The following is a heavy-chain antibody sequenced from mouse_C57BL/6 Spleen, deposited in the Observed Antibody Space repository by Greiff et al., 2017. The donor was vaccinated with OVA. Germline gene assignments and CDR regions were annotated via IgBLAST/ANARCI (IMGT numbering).Heavy chain of an antibody. CDR1: GYTFTDYY. D-gene: IGHD2-3*01. CDR2: INPNNGGT. CDR3: AGYDGYYYFDY. V-gene: IGHV1-26*01. Sequence: EVQLQQSGPELVKPGASVKISCKASGYTFTDYYMNWVKQSHGKSLEWIGDINPNNGGTSYNQKFKGKATLTVAKSSSTAYMELRSLTSEDSAVYYCAGYDGYYYFDYWGQGTTLTVSS. J-gene: IGHJ2*01.